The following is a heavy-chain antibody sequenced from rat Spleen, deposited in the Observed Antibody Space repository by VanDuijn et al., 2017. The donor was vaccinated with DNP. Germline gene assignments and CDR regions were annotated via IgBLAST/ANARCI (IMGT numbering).Heavy chain of an antibody. CDR2: INNAGST. CDR1: GYSITSNY. D-gene: IGHD1-12*02. J-gene: IGHJ2*01. CDR3: AAYYDGTYYYFDY. V-gene: IGHV3-3*01. Sequence: EMQFQESGPGLVKPSQSLSLTCSVTGYSITSNYWAWIRKSPGNKLEWMGYINNAGSTNYNPSLKSRISITRDTSKNQFFLQVNSVTTEDTATYYCAAYYDGTYYYFDYWGQGVMVTVSS.